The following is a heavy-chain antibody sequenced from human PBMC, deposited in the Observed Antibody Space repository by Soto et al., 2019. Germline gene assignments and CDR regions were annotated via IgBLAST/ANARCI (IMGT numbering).Heavy chain of an antibody. V-gene: IGHV3-74*01. CDR2: INSDGSST. D-gene: IGHD3-10*01. CDR3: ARDGAVLWFGDNYYYYYGMDV. J-gene: IGHJ6*02. CDR1: GFTFSSYW. Sequence: EVQLVESGGGLVQPGGSLRLSCAASGFTFSSYWMHWVRQAPGKGLVWVSRINSDGSSTSYADSVKGRFTISRDNAKNTLYLQMNSLRAEDTAVYYCARDGAVLWFGDNYYYYYGMDVWGQGTTVTVSS.